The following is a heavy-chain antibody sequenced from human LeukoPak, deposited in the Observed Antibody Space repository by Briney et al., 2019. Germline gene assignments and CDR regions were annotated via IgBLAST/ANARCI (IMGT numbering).Heavy chain of an antibody. CDR1: GYTFTGYY. CDR2: INPGSGGT. CDR3: ARGSGRYYVGYWYFDL. D-gene: IGHD3-10*01. Sequence: GASVKVSCKASGYTFTGYYMHWVRQAPGQGLEWMGRINPGSGGTNYAQKFQGRVTMTGDTSISTAYMELSRLRSDDTAVYYCARGSGRYYVGYWYFDLWGRGTLVTVSS. J-gene: IGHJ2*01. V-gene: IGHV1-2*06.